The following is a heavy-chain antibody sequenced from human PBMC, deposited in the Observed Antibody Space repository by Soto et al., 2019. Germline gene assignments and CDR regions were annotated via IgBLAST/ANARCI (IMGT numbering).Heavy chain of an antibody. CDR1: GYSFTSYW. V-gene: IGHV5-51*01. CDR2: IYPGDSDT. D-gene: IGHD3-22*01. J-gene: IGHJ6*02. CDR3: ARQYDSSGYYLRSYYYYYYGMDV. Sequence: PGESLKISCKGSGYSFTSYWIGWVRQMPGKGLEWMGIIYPGDSDTRYSPSFQGQVTISADKSISTAYLQWSSLKASDTAMYYCARQYDSSGYYLRSYYYYYYGMDVWGRGTTVTVSS.